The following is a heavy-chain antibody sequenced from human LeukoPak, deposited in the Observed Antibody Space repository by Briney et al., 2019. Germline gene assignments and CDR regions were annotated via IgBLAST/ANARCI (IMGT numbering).Heavy chain of an antibody. CDR2: IHYSGST. CDR1: GGSISSGGYY. J-gene: IGHJ5*02. D-gene: IGHD2-2*01. CDR3: ARGRGSSSSAFDP. V-gene: IGHV4-31*03. Sequence: SETLSLTCTVSGGSISSGGYYWSWIRQHPGKGLEWIAYIHYSGSTYYNPSLKSRLTLSVDTTNNQFSLRLSSVTAADTAVYYCARGRGSSSSAFDPWGQGTLVTVSS.